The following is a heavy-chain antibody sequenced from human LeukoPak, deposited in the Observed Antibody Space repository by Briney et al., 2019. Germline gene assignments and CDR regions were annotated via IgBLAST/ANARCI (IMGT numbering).Heavy chain of an antibody. Sequence: SETLSLTCTVSGGSISSYYWSWIRQPAGKGLEWIGRIYTSGSTNYNPSLKSRVTMSVGTSKNQFSLKLSSVTAADTAVYYCARGSVAAAGTSYYYGMDVWGQGTTVTVSS. CDR1: GGSISSYY. CDR2: IYTSGST. CDR3: ARGSVAAAGTSYYYGMDV. J-gene: IGHJ6*02. D-gene: IGHD6-13*01. V-gene: IGHV4-4*07.